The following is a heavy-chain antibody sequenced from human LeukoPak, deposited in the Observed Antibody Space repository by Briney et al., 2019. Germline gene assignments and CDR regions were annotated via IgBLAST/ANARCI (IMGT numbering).Heavy chain of an antibody. CDR3: ARSLREDPVDFDY. CDR1: GYSISSGYY. Sequence: SETLSLTCTVSGYSISSGYYWGWIRQPPGKGLEWIGSIYHSGSTYYNPSLKSRVTISVDTSKNQFSLKLSSVTAADTAVYYCARSLREDPVDFDYWGQGTLVTVSS. D-gene: IGHD1-26*01. J-gene: IGHJ4*02. V-gene: IGHV4-38-2*02. CDR2: IYHSGST.